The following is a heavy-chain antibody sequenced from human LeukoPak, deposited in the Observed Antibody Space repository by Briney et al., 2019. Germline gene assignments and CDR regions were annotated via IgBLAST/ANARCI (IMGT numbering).Heavy chain of an antibody. V-gene: IGHV3-66*01. D-gene: IGHD1-26*01. Sequence: GGSLRLSCAASGFTFSSYSMNWVRQAPGKGLEWVSDIYSGGSTYYADSVKGRFTISRDNSKNTLYLQMNSLRAEDTAVYYCARVGSYGGATDHWGQGTLVTVSS. J-gene: IGHJ4*02. CDR1: GFTFSSYS. CDR3: ARVGSYGGATDH. CDR2: IYSGGST.